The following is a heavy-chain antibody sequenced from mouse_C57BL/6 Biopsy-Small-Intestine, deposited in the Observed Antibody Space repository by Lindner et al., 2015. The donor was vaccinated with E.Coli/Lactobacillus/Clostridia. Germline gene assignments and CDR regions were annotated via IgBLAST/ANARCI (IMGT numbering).Heavy chain of an antibody. D-gene: IGHD2-4*01. CDR3: AIYYDYGARLAY. CDR2: IYSGDGDT. V-gene: IGHV1-82*01. Sequence: VQLQESGPELVKPGASVKISCKASGYAFSRSWMNWVKQRPGKGLEWIGRIYSGDGDTNFNEKFKGKATLTADKSSSTAYIQLSSLTSEDSAVYFCAIYYDYGARLAYWGQGTLVTVSA. CDR1: GYAFSRSW. J-gene: IGHJ3*01.